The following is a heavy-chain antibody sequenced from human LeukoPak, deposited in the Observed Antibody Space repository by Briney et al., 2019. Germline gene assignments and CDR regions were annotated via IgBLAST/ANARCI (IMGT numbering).Heavy chain of an antibody. D-gene: IGHD6-19*01. J-gene: IGHJ4*02. CDR3: ARDRLRSGWHAPFDY. CDR1: GYTFTSYA. CDR2: INAGNGNT. V-gene: IGHV1-3*01. Sequence: ASVKVSCTASGYTFTSYAMHWVRQAPGQRLEWMGWINAGNGNTKYSQKFQGRVTITRDTSASTAYMELSSLRSEDTAVYYCARDRLRSGWHAPFDYWGQGTLVTVSS.